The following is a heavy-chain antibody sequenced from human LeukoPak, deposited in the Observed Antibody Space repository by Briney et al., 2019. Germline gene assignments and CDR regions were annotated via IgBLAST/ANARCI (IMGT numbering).Heavy chain of an antibody. CDR3: AREWEIVVVPATPAY. V-gene: IGHV1-2*02. J-gene: IGHJ4*02. CDR2: VNPNSGGT. D-gene: IGHD2-2*01. Sequence: ASVKVSCKASGYTFTGYDMHWVRQAPGQGLEWMGWVNPNSGGTNYAQKFQGRVTMTKDTSISTAYMELSSLRSDDTAMYYCAREWEIVVVPATPAYWGQGSLLTVSS. CDR1: GYTFTGYD.